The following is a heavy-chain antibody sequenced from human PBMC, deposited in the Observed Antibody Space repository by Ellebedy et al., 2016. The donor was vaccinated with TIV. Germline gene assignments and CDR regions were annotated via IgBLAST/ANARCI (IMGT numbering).Heavy chain of an antibody. CDR3: ASVDYDFWSGPA. CDR1: GYSFTSYW. CDR2: IYPGDSDT. D-gene: IGHD3-3*01. J-gene: IGHJ5*02. Sequence: GGSLRLXXKGSGYSFTSYWIGWVRQMPGKGLEWMGIIYPGDSDTRYSPSFQGQVTISADKSISTAYLQWSSLKASDTAMYYCASVDYDFWSGPAWGQGTLVTVSS. V-gene: IGHV5-51*01.